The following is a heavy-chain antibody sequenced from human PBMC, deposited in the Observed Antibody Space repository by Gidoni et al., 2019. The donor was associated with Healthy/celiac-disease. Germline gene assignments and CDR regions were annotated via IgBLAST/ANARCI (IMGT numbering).Heavy chain of an antibody. V-gene: IGHV3-23*01. CDR2: ISGSGGST. CDR3: AKDRGRWELLITGAFDI. J-gene: IGHJ3*02. Sequence: VQLLESVGGLVQPGGSLRLSCAPSGFPFSSYAMSWVRQAPGKGLEWVSAISGSGGSTYYADSVKGRFTISRDNSKNTLYLQMNSLRAEDTAVYYCAKDRGRWELLITGAFDIWGQGTMVTVSS. D-gene: IGHD1-26*01. CDR1: GFPFSSYA.